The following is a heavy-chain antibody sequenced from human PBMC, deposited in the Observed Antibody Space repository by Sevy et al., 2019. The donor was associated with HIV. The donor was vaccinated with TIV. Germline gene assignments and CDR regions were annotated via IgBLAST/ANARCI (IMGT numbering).Heavy chain of an antibody. Sequence: GGSLRLSCAASGFTFSDAWMGWVRQAAGKGLECVGRIKSKSDGGTVEHAAPVKGKFTISRDDSKKTLNLLMNSLKTEQTAVYFCITYPRITTTGRGGFDPWGQGTLVTVSS. J-gene: IGHJ5*02. CDR2: IKSKSDGGTV. CDR3: ITYPRITTTGRGGFDP. CDR1: GFTFSDAW. V-gene: IGHV3-15*01. D-gene: IGHD6-13*01.